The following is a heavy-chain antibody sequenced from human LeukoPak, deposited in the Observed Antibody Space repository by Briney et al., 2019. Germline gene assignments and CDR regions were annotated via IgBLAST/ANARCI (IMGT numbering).Heavy chain of an antibody. Sequence: PGGSLRLSCAASGFTFSSYGMHWVRQAPGKGLEWVAFIRYDGGNKYYADSVKGRFTISRDNPKNTLYLQMNSLRAEDTAVYYCVPYCSSTSCYTGPWGQGTLVTVSS. V-gene: IGHV3-30*02. CDR1: GFTFSSYG. D-gene: IGHD2-2*02. CDR2: IRYDGGNK. CDR3: VPYCSSTSCYTGP. J-gene: IGHJ5*02.